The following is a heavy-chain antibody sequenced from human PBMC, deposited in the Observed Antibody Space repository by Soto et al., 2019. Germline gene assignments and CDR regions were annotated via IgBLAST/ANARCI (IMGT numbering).Heavy chain of an antibody. Sequence: EMQLVESGGALIQPGGSLRLSCAASGFTVSRNYMSWVRQAPGKGLEWVSSITSSTSYIHYADSVKGRFTISRDNAKNSLYLQMNSLRAEDTAVYYCARIVATSLYYYYGMDVWGQGTTVTVSS. V-gene: IGHV3-21*02. D-gene: IGHD5-12*01. CDR3: ARIVATSLYYYYGMDV. CDR2: ITSSTSYI. J-gene: IGHJ6*02. CDR1: GFTVSRNY.